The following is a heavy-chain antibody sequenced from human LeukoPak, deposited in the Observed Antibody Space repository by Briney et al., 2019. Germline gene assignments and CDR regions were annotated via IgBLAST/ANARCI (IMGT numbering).Heavy chain of an antibody. CDR3: ASSKLVYYFDY. CDR2: INHSGSA. D-gene: IGHD2-8*02. V-gene: IGHV4-34*01. CDR1: GGSFSVYY. J-gene: IGHJ4*02. Sequence: SETLSLTCAVSGGSFSVYYWTWIRQPPGKGLEWIGEINHSGSANYNPSLKSRVTISLDTSKNQFSLKLSSVTAADTAVYYCASSKLVYYFDYWGQGTLVTVSS.